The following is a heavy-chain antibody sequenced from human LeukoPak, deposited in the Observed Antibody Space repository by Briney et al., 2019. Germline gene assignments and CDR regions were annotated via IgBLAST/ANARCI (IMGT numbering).Heavy chain of an antibody. CDR1: GFTVSSKY. V-gene: IGHV3-66*01. CDR2: IFVGGTT. CDR3: VRDDGVAPYDY. J-gene: IGHJ4*02. D-gene: IGHD3-10*01. Sequence: PGGSLRLSCAASGFTVSSKYMSWVRQAPGKGLEWVSVIFVGGTTSYADSVKGRFTVSRDNSKNTVYLQMNSLRVEDTAVYYCVRDDGVAPYDYWGQGTLVTVSS.